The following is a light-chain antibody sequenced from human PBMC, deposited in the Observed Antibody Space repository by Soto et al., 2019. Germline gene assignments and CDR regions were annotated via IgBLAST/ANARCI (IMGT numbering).Light chain of an antibody. J-gene: IGLJ2*01. CDR3: CSYAGSSTYVV. Sequence: QSALTQPASVSGSPGQSITISCTGTSSDVGSYNLVSWYQQHPGKAPKLMIYEDNKRPSGVSNRFSGSKSGNTASLTISGLQAEDEADYYCCSYAGSSTYVVFGGGIKLTVL. V-gene: IGLV2-23*01. CDR2: EDN. CDR1: SSDVGSYNL.